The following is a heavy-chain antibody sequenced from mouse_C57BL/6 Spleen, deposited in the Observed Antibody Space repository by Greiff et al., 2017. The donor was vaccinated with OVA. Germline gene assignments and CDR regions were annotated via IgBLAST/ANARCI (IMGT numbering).Heavy chain of an antibody. CDR3: TRGNFYGSSYY. D-gene: IGHD1-1*01. V-gene: IGHV1-15*01. J-gene: IGHJ2*01. CDR2: IDPETGGT. Sequence: QVQLQQSGAELVRPGASVTLSCKASGYTFTDYEMHWVKQTPVHGLEWIGAIDPETGGTASTQKFKGKAILTADKSSSTAYMELRSLTSEDSAVYYCTRGNFYGSSYYWGQGTTLTVSS. CDR1: GYTFTDYE.